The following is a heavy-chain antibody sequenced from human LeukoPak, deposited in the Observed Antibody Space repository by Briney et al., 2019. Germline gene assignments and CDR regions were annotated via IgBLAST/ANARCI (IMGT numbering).Heavy chain of an antibody. D-gene: IGHD2-21*02. CDR3: ARGKGDAYRDAFDV. J-gene: IGHJ3*01. CDR2: IWFDGSNE. Sequence: PGRSLRLSCAASRFTFSDYGMHWVRQAPGKGLEWVAVIWFDGSNEYYADSVKGRFTISRDNSKNTLYLQMNSLRAEDTAVYYCARGKGDAYRDAFDVWGQGTMLTVSS. CDR1: RFTFSDYG. V-gene: IGHV3-33*01.